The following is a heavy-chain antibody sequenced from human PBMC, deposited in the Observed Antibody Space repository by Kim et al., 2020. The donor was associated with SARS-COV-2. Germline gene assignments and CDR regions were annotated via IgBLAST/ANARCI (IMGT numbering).Heavy chain of an antibody. CDR3: TTATSGGYRSLNY. J-gene: IGHJ4*02. V-gene: IGHV3-15*01. D-gene: IGHD3-10*01. CDR1: GFTSSNAW. CDR2: IKSKTDGGTT. Sequence: GGSLRLSCAASGFTSSNAWMSWVRQAPGKGLEWVGRIKSKTDGGTTDYAAPVKGRFTISRDDSKNTLYLQMNSLKSEDTAVYYCTTATSGGYRSLNYWGQRALVTVTS.